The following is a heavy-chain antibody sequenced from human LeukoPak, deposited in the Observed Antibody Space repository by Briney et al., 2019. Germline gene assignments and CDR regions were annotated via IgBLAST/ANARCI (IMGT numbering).Heavy chain of an antibody. D-gene: IGHD3-22*01. CDR3: ARSPGHRLYYYDSSGYSDY. CDR1: GGSFSGYY. J-gene: IGHJ4*02. Sequence: SETLSLTCAVYGGSFSGYYWSWIRQPPGKGLEWIGEINHSGSTNYNPSLKSRVTISVDTSKNQFSLKLSSVTAADTAVYYCARSPGHRLYYYDSSGYSDYWGQGTLVTVSS. V-gene: IGHV4-34*01. CDR2: INHSGST.